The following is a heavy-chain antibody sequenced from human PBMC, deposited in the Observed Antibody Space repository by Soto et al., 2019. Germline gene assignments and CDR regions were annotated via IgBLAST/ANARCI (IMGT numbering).Heavy chain of an antibody. V-gene: IGHV4-30-4*01. Sequence: QVQLQESGPGLVKPSQTLSLTCTVSGGSIISGDYYWSGIRQPPGKGLEWIGYIYYSGSTYYNPSLKSRVTISVDTAKNQFSLKLRSVTAADTAVYYCARVRGVTYFDYWGQGTLVTVSS. CDR3: ARVRGVTYFDY. CDR1: GGSIISGDYY. CDR2: IYYSGST. J-gene: IGHJ4*02. D-gene: IGHD3-10*01.